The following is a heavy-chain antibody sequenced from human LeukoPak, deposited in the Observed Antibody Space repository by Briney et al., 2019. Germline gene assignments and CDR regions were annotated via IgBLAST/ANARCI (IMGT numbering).Heavy chain of an antibody. D-gene: IGHD2-2*01. CDR1: GLTFSTYS. CDR2: ISSSSKYI. V-gene: IGHV3-21*06. J-gene: IGHJ4*02. Sequence: GGSLRLSCAASGLTFSTYSMNWVRQAPGQGLEWVSSISSSSKYIYYADSVKGRFTISRDNAKNSLYLQMNSLRPEDSAVYYCVPRYCISTSFEDYWGQGTLVTVSS. CDR3: VPRYCISTSFEDY.